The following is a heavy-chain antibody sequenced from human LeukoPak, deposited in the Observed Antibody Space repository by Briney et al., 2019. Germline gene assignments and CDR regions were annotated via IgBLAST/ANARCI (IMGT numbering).Heavy chain of an antibody. J-gene: IGHJ4*02. CDR2: IYYSGST. CDR3: ARASGYLAEKFDY. D-gene: IGHD3-3*01. CDR1: GGSISSYY. Sequence: SETLSLTCTVSGGSISSYYWSWIRQPPGKGLEWIGYIYYSGSTNYNPSLKSRVTISVDTSKNQFSLKLSSVTAADTAVYYCARASGYLAEKFDYWGQGTLVTVSS. V-gene: IGHV4-59*01.